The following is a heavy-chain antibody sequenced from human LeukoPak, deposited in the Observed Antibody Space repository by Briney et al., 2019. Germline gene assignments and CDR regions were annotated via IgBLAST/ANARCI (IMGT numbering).Heavy chain of an antibody. CDR3: ARPMATGPAGGVFEI. J-gene: IGHJ3*02. Sequence: GGSLRLSCAASAFTFSSYWMSWVRQAPGNGLEWVANIDQDGSEKYYVESMKGRITISRDTAKNSLYLQMNSLRAEDTAVYYCARPMATGPAGGVFEIWGQGAMVIVSS. CDR2: IDQDGSEK. CDR1: AFTFSSYW. D-gene: IGHD5-12*01. V-gene: IGHV3-7*03.